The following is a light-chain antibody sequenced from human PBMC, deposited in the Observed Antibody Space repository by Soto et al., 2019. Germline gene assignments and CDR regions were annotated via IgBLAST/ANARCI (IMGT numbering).Light chain of an antibody. V-gene: IGLV2-11*01. J-gene: IGLJ1*01. Sequence: QSALTQPRSVSGSPGQSVTISCTGSSNDVGRYDYVPWYQYHPTKAPKLMIYDVSERPSGVPDRFSGFKSGNTASLTISGLQAEDEADYYCCSYAGTHSFVFGTGTKLTVL. CDR1: SNDVGRYDY. CDR3: CSYAGTHSFV. CDR2: DVS.